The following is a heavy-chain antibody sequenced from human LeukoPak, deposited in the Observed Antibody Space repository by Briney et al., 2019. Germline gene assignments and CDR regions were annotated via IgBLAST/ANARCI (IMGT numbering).Heavy chain of an antibody. CDR2: INHSGST. D-gene: IGHD3-10*01. Sequence: PSETLSLTCAVYGGSFSGYYWSWIRQPPGKGLEWIGEINHSGSTNYNPSLKSRVTISVDMSKNQFSLKLSSVTAADTAVYYCARGRGILWFGELRARFDPWGQGTLVTVSS. CDR3: ARGRGILWFGELRARFDP. V-gene: IGHV4-34*01. J-gene: IGHJ5*02. CDR1: GGSFSGYY.